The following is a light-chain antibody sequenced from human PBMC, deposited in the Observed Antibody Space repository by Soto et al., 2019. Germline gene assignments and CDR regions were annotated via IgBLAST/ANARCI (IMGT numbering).Light chain of an antibody. CDR3: SSYSTTNILV. Sequence: QSALTQPASVSGSPGQSITISCTGTSSDVGGYKYVSWYQQHPGKAPKLMIYEVTNRPSGVSNRFSGSKSGNTASLTISGLHTEDEADYYCSSYSTTNILVFGSGTKLTVL. CDR2: EVT. J-gene: IGLJ1*01. CDR1: SSDVGGYKY. V-gene: IGLV2-14*01.